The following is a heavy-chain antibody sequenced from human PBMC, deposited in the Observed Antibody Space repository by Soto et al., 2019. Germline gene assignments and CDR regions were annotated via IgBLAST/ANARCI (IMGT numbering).Heavy chain of an antibody. CDR1: AFSLSTGGVG. D-gene: IGHD2-21*02. J-gene: IGHJ6*02. CDR3: IQSRCGGDCLQAYASYYYYGMDV. Sequence: SGPTLVNPTQTLTLTCTFSAFSLSTGGVGVGWIRQPPGKALEWLALIYWDDDKRYSPSLRSRLTITKDTSKNQVVLTMTNMDPVDTATYYCIQSRCGGDCLQAYASYYYYGMDVWGQGALVPVAS. CDR2: IYWDDDK. V-gene: IGHV2-5*02.